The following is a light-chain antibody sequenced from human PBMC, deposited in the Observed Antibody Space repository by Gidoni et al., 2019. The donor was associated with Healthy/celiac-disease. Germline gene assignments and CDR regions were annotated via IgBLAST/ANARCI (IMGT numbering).Light chain of an antibody. V-gene: IGKV3-11*01. CDR1: QSVSSY. J-gene: IGKJ5*01. Sequence: EIVLTQAPATLSLSPGERATLSCRASQSVSSYLAWYQQKRGQAPRLLISDASNTSTGIPARFLFRGSLPDFTLTISILEPDRFAVSSSQQPPHWPPLTFAPWTRLEIK. CDR2: DAS. CDR3: QQPPHWPPLT.